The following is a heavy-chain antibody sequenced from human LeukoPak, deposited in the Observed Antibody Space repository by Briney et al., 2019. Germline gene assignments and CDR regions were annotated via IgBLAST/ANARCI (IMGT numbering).Heavy chain of an antibody. CDR1: GFTFSSYG. V-gene: IGHV3-30*18. D-gene: IGHD1-26*01. CDR3: AKDFSGSYYTDYFDY. Sequence: PGRSLRLSCVTSGFTFSSYGMHWVRQVPGKGLEWAAVIPYDAESNYHVDSVKGQFTISRDNSKSTLYLQMNSLRAEDTALYYCAKDFSGSYYTDYFDYWGQGTLVTVSS. J-gene: IGHJ4*02. CDR2: IPYDAESN.